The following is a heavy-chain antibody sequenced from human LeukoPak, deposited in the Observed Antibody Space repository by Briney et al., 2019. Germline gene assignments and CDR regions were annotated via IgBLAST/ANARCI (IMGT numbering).Heavy chain of an antibody. D-gene: IGHD6-19*01. J-gene: IGHJ4*02. CDR1: GGTFSSYA. V-gene: IGHV1-69*04. CDR3: ARDLSGWPVDY. CDR2: IIPILGIA. Sequence: SVKVSCKASGGTFSSYAISWVRQAPGQGLEWMGRIIPILGIANYAQKFQGRVTITADKSTSTAHMELSSLRSEDTAVYYCARDLSGWPVDYWGQGTLVTVSS.